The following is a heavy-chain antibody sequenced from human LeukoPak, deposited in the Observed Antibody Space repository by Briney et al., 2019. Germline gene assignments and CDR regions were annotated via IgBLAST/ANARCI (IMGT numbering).Heavy chain of an antibody. Sequence: GASVKVSCKASGYTFTSYDINWVRQATGQGLEWMGWMNPNSGNTGYAQKFQGRVTITRNTSISTAYMELSSLRSEDTAVYYCARAHPVVPAATYYYYYMDVWGKGTTVTVSS. J-gene: IGHJ6*03. D-gene: IGHD2-2*01. V-gene: IGHV1-8*03. CDR3: ARAHPVVPAATYYYYYMDV. CDR1: GYTFTSYD. CDR2: MNPNSGNT.